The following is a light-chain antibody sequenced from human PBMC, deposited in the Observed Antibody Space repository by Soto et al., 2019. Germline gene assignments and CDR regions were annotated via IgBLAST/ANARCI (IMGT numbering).Light chain of an antibody. V-gene: IGKV1-39*01. CDR3: QQSYSAPLT. CDR1: QSISTY. Sequence: DIQMTQSPSSLSASVGDRVTITCRASQSISTYLNWYQQKPGKAPKLLIYAASSLQSGVPSRFSGSGSGTDFTLIITSLQPEDFATYSCQQSYSAPLTFGGGTKVDIK. CDR2: AAS. J-gene: IGKJ4*01.